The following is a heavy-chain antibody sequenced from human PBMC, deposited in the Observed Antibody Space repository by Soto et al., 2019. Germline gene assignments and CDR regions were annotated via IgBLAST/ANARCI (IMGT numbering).Heavy chain of an antibody. CDR3: TRDREYYYYSSGNYYYHYCLVD. CDR2: ISGYNGNT. V-gene: IGHV1-18*04. D-gene: IGHD3-22*01. Sequence: GSVKVSCKASGYTFTDYGISRVRQAPGQGHEWMGWISGYNGNTKYAQKFQGRVTMTTDTPTNTAYMELRSLRSDDTSVYYCTRDREYYYYSSGNYYYHYCLVDWG. J-gene: IGHJ6*02. CDR1: GYTFTDYG.